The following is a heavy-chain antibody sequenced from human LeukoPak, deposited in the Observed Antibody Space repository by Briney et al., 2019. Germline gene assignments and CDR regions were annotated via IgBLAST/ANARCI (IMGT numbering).Heavy chain of an antibody. CDR2: IFTSGSA. D-gene: IGHD6-19*01. CDR3: ARHSPSGWYFFDF. CDR1: SDSISTYD. J-gene: IGHJ4*02. V-gene: IGHV4-4*07. Sequence: SETLSLTCSVSSDSISTYDWSCIPQPAGKGPELFGQIFTSGSATYNSSLKSRLTMSVDKSKDQVSLKLISVTAADTAIYYCARHSPSGWYFFDFWGRGTLVTVSS.